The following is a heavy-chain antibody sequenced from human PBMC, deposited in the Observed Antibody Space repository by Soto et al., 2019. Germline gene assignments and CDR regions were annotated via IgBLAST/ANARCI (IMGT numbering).Heavy chain of an antibody. J-gene: IGHJ4*02. CDR3: ARSFTEPSLFDF. CDR1: GGSISYSY. CDR2: GHSNGIS. Sequence: PSETLSLTCNVSGGSISYSYWTWIRQTPGKGLEWIGYGHSNGISKYNPSFESRVLISVDTSKSLFSLKVSSVTAADTAVYYCARSFTEPSLFDFWGQGTLVTVSS. V-gene: IGHV4-59*08.